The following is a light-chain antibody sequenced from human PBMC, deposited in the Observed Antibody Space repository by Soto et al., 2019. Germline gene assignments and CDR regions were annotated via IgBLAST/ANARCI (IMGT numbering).Light chain of an antibody. CDR1: QTISSW. CDR3: LQHNSDPRT. Sequence: DIQMTQSPSTLSGSVGDRVTITCRASQTISSWLAWYQQKPGKPPVLLIYTASTLKPGVPSRFSGSGAGTEFTLTISSLEPEDFATYYCLQHNSDPRTFGQGTKVDIK. J-gene: IGKJ1*01. CDR2: TAS. V-gene: IGKV1-5*01.